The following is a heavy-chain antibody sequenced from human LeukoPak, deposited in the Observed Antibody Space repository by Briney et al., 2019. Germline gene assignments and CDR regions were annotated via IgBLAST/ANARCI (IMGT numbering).Heavy chain of an antibody. CDR1: GFQFDDFG. Sequence: PGGSLRLSCAASGFQFDDFGMSWVRQDPAKGLEWVSSINWDGGSTYYADSVKGRVTISRDNVENSLHLQMNSLRVEDTAVYYCVTGGSGTYYKWGQGTLVTVSS. CDR2: INWDGGST. CDR3: VTGGSGTYYK. D-gene: IGHD1-26*01. V-gene: IGHV3-20*04. J-gene: IGHJ4*02.